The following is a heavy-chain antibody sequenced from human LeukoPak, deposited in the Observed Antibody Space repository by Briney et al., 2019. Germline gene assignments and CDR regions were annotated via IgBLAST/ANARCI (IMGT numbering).Heavy chain of an antibody. D-gene: IGHD5-18*01. CDR1: GFTFSNYW. CDR2: IKQDGSEK. Sequence: PGGSLRLSCAASGFTFSNYWMTWVRQAPGKGLEWVANIKQDGSEKYYVDSVKGRFTISRDNAKNSVYLQVNSLRVEDTAVYYCARDRGYSYGLPYNWFDPWGQETLVTVSS. CDR3: ARDRGYSYGLPYNWFDP. J-gene: IGHJ5*02. V-gene: IGHV3-7*01.